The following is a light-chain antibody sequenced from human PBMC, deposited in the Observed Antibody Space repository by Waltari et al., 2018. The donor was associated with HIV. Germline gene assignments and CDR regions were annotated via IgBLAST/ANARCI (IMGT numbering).Light chain of an antibody. Sequence: VMTQSPATLSVSPGERVTLSCRASQTVSTKLAWYQQKPGQAPRLLIYGASTRAPGLPEFTLTISNLQFEDSAVYYCQQYNNWPPNTFGQGTKLEIK. CDR3: QQYNNWPPNT. V-gene: IGKV3-15*01. CDR2: GAS. CDR1: QTVSTK. J-gene: IGKJ2*01.